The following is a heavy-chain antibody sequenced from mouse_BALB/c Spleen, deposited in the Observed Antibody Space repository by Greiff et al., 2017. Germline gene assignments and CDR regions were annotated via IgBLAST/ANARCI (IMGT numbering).Heavy chain of an antibody. CDR1: GYSIPSDYA. D-gene: IGHD4-1*01. Sequence: VQLKESGPGLVKPSQSLSLTCTVTGYSIPSDYAWNWIRQFPGNKLEWMGYISYSGSTSYNPSLKSRISITRDTSKNQFFLQLNSVTTEDTATYYCARTGTGYFDYWGQGTTLTVSS. J-gene: IGHJ2*01. V-gene: IGHV3-2*02. CDR2: ISYSGST. CDR3: ARTGTGYFDY.